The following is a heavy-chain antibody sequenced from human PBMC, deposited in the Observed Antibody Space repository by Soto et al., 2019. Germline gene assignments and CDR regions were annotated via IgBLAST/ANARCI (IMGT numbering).Heavy chain of an antibody. D-gene: IGHD3-10*01. J-gene: IGHJ4*02. CDR3: ASFTMVRGVTWDY. Sequence: QVQLQQWGAGLLKPSETLSLTCAVYGGSFSGYYWSWIRQPPGKGLEWIGEINHSGSTNYTPSLKSRVTISVDTSKNQFSLKLSSVTAADTAVYYCASFTMVRGVTWDYWGQGTLVTVSS. CDR1: GGSFSGYY. V-gene: IGHV4-34*01. CDR2: INHSGST.